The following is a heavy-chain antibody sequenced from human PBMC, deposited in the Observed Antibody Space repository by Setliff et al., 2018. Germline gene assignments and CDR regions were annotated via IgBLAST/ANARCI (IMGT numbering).Heavy chain of an antibody. CDR3: ARDPLPKHYDVVTGYYSAPNYYYMDV. CDR1: GYTFTDYY. Sequence: GASVKVSCKTSGYTFTDYYIHWVRQAPGEGLEWMGWLNPKNNDTSYAQKFLGRVTMTRDTSISAAYMELITLRSDDTALYYCARDPLPKHYDVVTGYYSAPNYYYMDVWGKGTTVTVS. J-gene: IGHJ6*03. CDR2: LNPKNNDT. V-gene: IGHV1-2*02. D-gene: IGHD3-9*01.